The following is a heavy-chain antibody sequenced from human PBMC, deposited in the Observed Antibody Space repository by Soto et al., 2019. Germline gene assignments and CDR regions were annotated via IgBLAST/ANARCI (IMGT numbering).Heavy chain of an antibody. V-gene: IGHV4-59*11. CDR2: IYDSGST. D-gene: IGHD3-16*01. CDR3: ARSSMLPVDYFDF. CDR1: GDSLKNHY. Sequence: KSSETLSLTCSVSGDSLKNHYWAWIRHSPGKGLEWIGNIYDSGSTNYSPALKSRVSMSVDTSKNLFSLKMNSVTAADTAVYYCARSSMLPVDYFDFWGPGTVVTASS. J-gene: IGHJ4*02.